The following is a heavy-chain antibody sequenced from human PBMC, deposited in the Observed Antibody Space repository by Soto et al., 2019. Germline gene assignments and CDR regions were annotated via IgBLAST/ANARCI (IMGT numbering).Heavy chain of an antibody. V-gene: IGHV1-69*01. CDR1: GGTFSSYA. Sequence: QVQLVQSGAEVKKPGSSVKVSCKASGGTFSSYAISWVRQAPGQGLEWMGGIIPIFGTANYAQKFQGRVTITAAESTSTANMELSSVRSEDTAVYYCARGGDIVVVVAATTNWFDPWGQGTLVTVSS. J-gene: IGHJ5*02. CDR2: IIPIFGTA. CDR3: ARGGDIVVVVAATTNWFDP. D-gene: IGHD2-15*01.